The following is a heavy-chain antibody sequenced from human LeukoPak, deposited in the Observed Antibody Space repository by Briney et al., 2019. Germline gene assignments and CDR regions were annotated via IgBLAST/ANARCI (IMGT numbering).Heavy chain of an antibody. CDR3: ARHRSVVVVPAATIGFDY. J-gene: IGHJ4*02. CDR2: IYHSGST. CDR1: GYSISSGYY. D-gene: IGHD2-2*01. Sequence: PSETLSLTCAVSGYSISSGYYWGWIRQPPGKGLEWIGSIYHSGSTYYNPSLKSRVTISVDTSKNQFSLKLSSVTAADTAVYYCARHRSVVVVPAATIGFDYWGQGTLVTVSS. V-gene: IGHV4-38-2*01.